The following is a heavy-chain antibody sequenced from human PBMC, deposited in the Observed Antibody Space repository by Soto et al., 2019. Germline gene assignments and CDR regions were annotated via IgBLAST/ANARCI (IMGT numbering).Heavy chain of an antibody. CDR3: TSPYCSSTSCYYYYGMGV. Sequence: GSLRLSCAASGFTFSGSAMHWVRQASGKGLEWVGRIRSKANSYATAYAASVKGRFTISRDDSKNTAYLQMNSLKTEDTAVYYCTSPYCSSTSCYYYYGMGVWGQGTTVTVSS. V-gene: IGHV3-73*01. CDR2: IRSKANSYAT. J-gene: IGHJ6*02. CDR1: GFTFSGSA. D-gene: IGHD2-2*01.